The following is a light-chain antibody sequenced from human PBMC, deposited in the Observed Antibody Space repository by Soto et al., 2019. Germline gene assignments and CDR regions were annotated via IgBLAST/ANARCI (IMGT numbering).Light chain of an antibody. CDR2: AND. J-gene: IGLJ1*01. CDR3: AAWDGSLNRYV. V-gene: IGLV1-44*01. Sequence: QSVLTQPPSASGTPGQRVTISCSGSTSNIGSSAVNWYQQLPGTAPKLPIYANDQRPSGVPARFSGSKSGTSASLAISGLQSEDEADYYCAAWDGSLNRYVFAAGTKVTVL. CDR1: TSNIGSSA.